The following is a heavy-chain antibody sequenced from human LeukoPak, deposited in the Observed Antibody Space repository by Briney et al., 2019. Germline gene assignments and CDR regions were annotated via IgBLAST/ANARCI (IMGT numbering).Heavy chain of an antibody. J-gene: IGHJ6*02. Sequence: ASVKVSCKASGYTFTGYYMHWVRQAPGQGLEWMGRINPNSGGTNYAQKFQGRVTMTRDTPISTAYMELSRLRSDDTAVYYCARVDGVHYGMDVWGQGTTVTVSS. V-gene: IGHV1-2*06. D-gene: IGHD3-16*01. CDR3: ARVDGVHYGMDV. CDR2: INPNSGGT. CDR1: GYTFTGYY.